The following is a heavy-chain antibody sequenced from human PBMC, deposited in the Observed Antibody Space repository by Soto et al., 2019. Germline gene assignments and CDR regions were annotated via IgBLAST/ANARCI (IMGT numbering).Heavy chain of an antibody. J-gene: IGHJ3*02. Sequence: SVRLSCKAAGSTFSSYAISWVRQAPGQGLEWMGGIIPIFGTANYAQKYQGRVTITADESTSTAYMELSSLRSEDTAVYYCARGPDRLDAFDIWGQGTMVTVSS. V-gene: IGHV1-69*13. CDR2: IIPIFGTA. CDR3: ARGPDRLDAFDI. CDR1: GSTFSSYA.